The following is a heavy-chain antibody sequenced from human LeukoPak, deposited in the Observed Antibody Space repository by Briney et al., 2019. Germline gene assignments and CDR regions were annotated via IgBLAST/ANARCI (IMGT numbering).Heavy chain of an antibody. CDR2: ISNDGNNK. J-gene: IGHJ6*03. Sequence: GGSLRLSCAASGFPFSSYGMHWVRQAPGKGLEWVAAISNDGNNKFYADSVKGRFTMSRDNPKNTMNLQMNSLRAEDTAVYYCAKDMRFGERAYYYYYMDVWGKGTTVTISS. D-gene: IGHD3-10*01. CDR1: GFPFSSYG. V-gene: IGHV3-30*18. CDR3: AKDMRFGERAYYYYYMDV.